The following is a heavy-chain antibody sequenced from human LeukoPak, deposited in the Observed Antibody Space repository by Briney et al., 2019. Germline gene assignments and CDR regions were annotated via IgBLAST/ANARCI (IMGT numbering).Heavy chain of an antibody. D-gene: IGHD2-2*01. CDR3: AIAIVPAAIPEHYFDY. Sequence: SETPSLTCTVSGYSISSGYYWGWIRQPPGKGLEWIGSIYHSGSTYYNPSLKSRVTISVDTSKNQFSLKLSSVTAADTAVYYCAIAIVPAAIPEHYFDYWGQGTLVTVSS. V-gene: IGHV4-38-2*02. CDR2: IYHSGST. J-gene: IGHJ4*02. CDR1: GYSISSGYY.